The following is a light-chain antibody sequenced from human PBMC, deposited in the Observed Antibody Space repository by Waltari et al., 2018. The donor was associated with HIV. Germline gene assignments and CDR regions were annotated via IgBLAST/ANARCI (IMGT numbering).Light chain of an antibody. Sequence: QSVLTQPPSVSAAPRQKVTISCSGTSSNIGNNFVSWYQQLPGTAPKLLIYDNNKRPSGIPDRFSGSKSGTSATLGITGPQTGDEADYFCATWDRSLSRVIFGGGTRLTVL. J-gene: IGLJ2*01. CDR3: ATWDRSLSRVI. CDR2: DNN. V-gene: IGLV1-51*01. CDR1: SSNIGNNF.